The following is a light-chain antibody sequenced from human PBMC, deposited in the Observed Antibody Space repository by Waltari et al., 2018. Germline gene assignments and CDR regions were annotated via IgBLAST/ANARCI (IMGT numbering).Light chain of an antibody. CDR1: SSYVGGYNY. CDR3: SSYAGSNNVV. Sequence: QSALTQPPSASGSPGQSVTISCTGTSSYVGGYNYFSWYQQHPGKAPKLMIYEVSKRPSGVPDRFSGSKSGNTASLTVSGLQAEDEADYYCSSYAGSNNVVFGGGTKLTVL. J-gene: IGLJ2*01. V-gene: IGLV2-8*01. CDR2: EVS.